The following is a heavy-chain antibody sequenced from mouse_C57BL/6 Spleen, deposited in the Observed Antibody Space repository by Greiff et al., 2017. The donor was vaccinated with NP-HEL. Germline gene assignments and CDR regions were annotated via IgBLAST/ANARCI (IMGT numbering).Heavy chain of an antibody. CDR1: GYTFTSYT. J-gene: IGHJ2*01. D-gene: IGHD1-1*01. V-gene: IGHV1-4*01. Sequence: QVQLQQSGAELARPGASVKMSCKASGYTFTSYTMHWVKQRPGQGLEWIGYINPSSGYTKYNQKFKDKATLTADKSSSTAYMQLSSLTSEDSAVYYCARDDYYGSSLDYWGQGTTLTVSS. CDR2: INPSSGYT. CDR3: ARDDYYGSSLDY.